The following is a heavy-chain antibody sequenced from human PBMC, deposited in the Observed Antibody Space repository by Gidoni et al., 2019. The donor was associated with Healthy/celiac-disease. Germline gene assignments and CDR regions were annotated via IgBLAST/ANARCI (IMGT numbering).Heavy chain of an antibody. J-gene: IGHJ6*02. CDR3: ARDGAHSSGSDYYYGMDV. CDR1: GFTFSSYW. D-gene: IGHD6-19*01. CDR2: IKQDGSEK. V-gene: IGHV3-7*04. Sequence: EVQLVESGGGLVQPGGSLRLSCAASGFTFSSYWMSWVRQAPGKGLEWVANIKQDGSEKYYVDSVKGRFTISRDNAKNSLYLQMNSLRAEDTAVYYCARDGAHSSGSDYYYGMDVWGQGTTVTVSS.